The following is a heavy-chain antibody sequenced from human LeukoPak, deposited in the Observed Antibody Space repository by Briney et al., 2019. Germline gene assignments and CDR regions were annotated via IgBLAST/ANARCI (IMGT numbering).Heavy chain of an antibody. V-gene: IGHV3-23*01. CDR2: ISGNGGST. CDR3: AKDSSSGKFNY. J-gene: IGHJ4*02. Sequence: PGGSLRLSCAASGFTFSSYAMSWVRQAPGKGLEWVSAISGNGGSTFYTDAVKGRFTISRDNSKNTLYLQMNSLRAEDTAVYYCAKDSSSGKFNYWGQGTLVTVSS. CDR1: GFTFSSYA. D-gene: IGHD1-26*01.